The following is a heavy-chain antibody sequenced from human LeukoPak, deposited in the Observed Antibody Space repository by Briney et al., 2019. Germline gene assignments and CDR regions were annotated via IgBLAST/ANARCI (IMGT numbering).Heavy chain of an antibody. Sequence: SETLSLTCAVYGGSFSGYYWSWIRQAPGKGLEWIGEINHSGSTNYNPSLKSRVTISVDTSKNQFSLKLSSVTAADTAVYYCARRHSITMIVVAARWRAFDIWGQGTMVTVSS. V-gene: IGHV4-34*01. CDR2: INHSGST. D-gene: IGHD3-22*01. J-gene: IGHJ3*02. CDR1: GGSFSGYY. CDR3: ARRHSITMIVVAARWRAFDI.